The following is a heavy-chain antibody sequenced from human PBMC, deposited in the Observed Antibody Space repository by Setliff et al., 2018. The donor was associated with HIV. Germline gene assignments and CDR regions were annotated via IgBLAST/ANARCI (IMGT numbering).Heavy chain of an antibody. V-gene: IGHV4-39*01. CDR1: GGSISSNNDH. J-gene: IGHJ4*02. CDR2: ISHSGNT. Sequence: PSETLSLTCTVSGGSISSNNDHWGWIRQPPGKGLEWIGSISHSGNTYHNPSLQSRVTISVDTSKNQFSLKLSSVTAADTSVYYCATYSSSWPDYWGQGTLVTVS. CDR3: ATYSSSWPDY. D-gene: IGHD6-13*01.